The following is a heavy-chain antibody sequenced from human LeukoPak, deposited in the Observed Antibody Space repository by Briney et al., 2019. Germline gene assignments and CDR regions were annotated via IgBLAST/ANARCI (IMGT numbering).Heavy chain of an antibody. Sequence: SETLSLTCTVSGGSISSSSYYWGWIRQPPGKGLEWIGSIYYSGSTYYNPSLKSRVTISVDTSKNQFSLKLSSVTAADTAVYYCARNPLPKQQLVPLYYYYMDVWGKGTTVTVSS. CDR3: ARNPLPKQQLVPLYYYYMDV. D-gene: IGHD6-13*01. J-gene: IGHJ6*03. CDR1: GGSISSSSYY. CDR2: IYYSGST. V-gene: IGHV4-39*01.